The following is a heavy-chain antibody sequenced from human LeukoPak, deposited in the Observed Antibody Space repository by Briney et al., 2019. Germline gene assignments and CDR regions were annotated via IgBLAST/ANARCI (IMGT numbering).Heavy chain of an antibody. CDR2: IIPILGIA. CDR3: ARGLTTVTTLSNWFDP. Sequence: ASVKVSCKASGGTFSSYAISWVRQAPGQGLEWMGRIIPILGIANYAQKFQGRVTITADKSTSTAYMELSSLRSEDTAVYHCARGLTTVTTLSNWFDPWGQGTLVTVSS. D-gene: IGHD4-17*01. V-gene: IGHV1-69*04. J-gene: IGHJ5*02. CDR1: GGTFSSYA.